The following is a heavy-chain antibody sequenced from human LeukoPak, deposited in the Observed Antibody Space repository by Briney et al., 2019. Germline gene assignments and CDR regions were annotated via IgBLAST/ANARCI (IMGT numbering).Heavy chain of an antibody. V-gene: IGHV3-53*01. J-gene: IGHJ6*04. D-gene: IGHD3-10*02. Sequence: PGVSLRLSCAASGFTVSSSYMIWVRQAPGKGLEWVSVIYSGGYTYYADSVKGRFTISRDHSKNTLYLQMDSLRAEDTAVYYCAELGITMIGGVWGKGTTVTISS. CDR1: GFTVSSSY. CDR2: IYSGGYT. CDR3: AELGITMIGGV.